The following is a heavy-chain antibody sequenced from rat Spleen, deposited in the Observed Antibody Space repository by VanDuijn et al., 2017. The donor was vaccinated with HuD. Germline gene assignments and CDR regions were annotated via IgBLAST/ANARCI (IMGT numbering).Heavy chain of an antibody. Sequence: QVQLKESGPGLVQPSQTLSLTCTVSGFSLINYNVHWVRQPTGKGLEWMGVIWTNGNTDYNSALNSRLSIIRDTAKSQVFLKMNSLQTEDTATYYCARDVANYYGGTYGVMAAWGQGVMVTVSS. V-gene: IGHV2-30*01. CDR1: GFSLINYN. D-gene: IGHD1-12*02. CDR2: IWTNGNT. CDR3: ARDVANYYGGTYGVMAA. J-gene: IGHJ2*01.